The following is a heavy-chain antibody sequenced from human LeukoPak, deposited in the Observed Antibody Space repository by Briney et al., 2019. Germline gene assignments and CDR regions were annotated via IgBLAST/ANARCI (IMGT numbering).Heavy chain of an antibody. J-gene: IGHJ4*02. CDR2: IWYDGSNK. CDR3: ASVVGVAGRGYYFDY. CDR1: GNTFRNYG. D-gene: IGHD6-13*01. V-gene: IGHV3-33*03. Sequence: TGGSLRLSCAASGNTFRNYGMQWVCQAPGKGLEWVAIIWYDGSNKYYADFVKGRFTISRDNSKNMVYLQMNSLRDGDTAVYYCASVVGVAGRGYYFDYWGQGTLVTVSS.